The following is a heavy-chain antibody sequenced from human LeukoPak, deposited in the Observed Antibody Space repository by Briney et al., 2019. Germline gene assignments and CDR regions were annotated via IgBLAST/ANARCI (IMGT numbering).Heavy chain of an antibody. D-gene: IGHD2-2*01. CDR2: ISSSGSTI. CDR3: ARLKGRVVPTSLDP. V-gene: IGHV3-11*01. Sequence: GGPLRLSCAASGFTFSDYYMSWIRQAPGKGLEWVSYISSSGSTIYYADSVRGRFTISRDNAKNSLYLQMNSLRAEDTAVYYCARLKGRVVPTSLDPWGQGTLVTVSS. CDR1: GFTFSDYY. J-gene: IGHJ5*02.